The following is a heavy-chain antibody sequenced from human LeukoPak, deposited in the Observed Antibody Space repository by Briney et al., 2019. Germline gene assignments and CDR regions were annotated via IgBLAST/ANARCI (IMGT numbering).Heavy chain of an antibody. V-gene: IGHV4-59*01. CDR2: IYYSGST. CDR1: GGSISGYY. D-gene: IGHD3-16*02. CDR3: ARDSDSYRYYYMDV. Sequence: SETLSLTCTVSGGSISGYYWNWFRQPPGKGLEWIGYIYYSGSTNCNPSLKSRVTISVDTSKNQFSLRLSSVTAADTAVYFCARDSDSYRYYYMDVWGKGTTVTVSS. J-gene: IGHJ6*03.